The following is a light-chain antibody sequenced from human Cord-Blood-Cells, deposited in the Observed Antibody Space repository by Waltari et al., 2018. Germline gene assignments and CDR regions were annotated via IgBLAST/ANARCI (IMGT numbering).Light chain of an antibody. J-gene: IGLJ2*01. V-gene: IGLV1-40*01. CDR3: QSYDSSLSGHVV. CDR2: GNS. CDR1: SSNIGAGYD. Sequence: QSVLTQPPSVSGAPGQRVTISCTGSSSNIGAGYDVHWYQQLPGTAPKLLIYGNSNRPSGVPDRVSGSKSGTSASLAITWLQAEHEADYYCQSYDSSLSGHVVFGGGTKLTVL.